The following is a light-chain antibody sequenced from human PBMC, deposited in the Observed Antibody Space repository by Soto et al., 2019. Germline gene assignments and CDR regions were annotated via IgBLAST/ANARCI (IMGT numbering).Light chain of an antibody. CDR3: AAWDDSLNGRV. V-gene: IGLV1-44*01. CDR1: SSNIRSNT. CDR2: RSD. Sequence: ALTEPPSASGTPVHRVTISCSGSSSNIRSNTVNWYQQLPGTAPRLLMYRSDQRPSGVPDRFSGSKSGTSASLASSGLQSEDEADYYCAAWDDSLNGRVFGTGTKVTFL. J-gene: IGLJ1*01.